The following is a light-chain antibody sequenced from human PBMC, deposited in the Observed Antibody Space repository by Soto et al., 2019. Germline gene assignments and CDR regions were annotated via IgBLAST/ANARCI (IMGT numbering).Light chain of an antibody. CDR3: MQSLQTPPWT. J-gene: IGKJ1*01. V-gene: IGKV2-28*01. Sequence: DIVMTQSPLSLPVTPGEPPSISCGTRQSLLQTNGYTYLDWYLQKPGQSPQLLIYLTSIRASGVPDRFSGSGSGTEFTLKISKVEAEDVGVYYCMQSLQTPPWTFGPGTKVDIK. CDR1: QSLLQTNGYTY. CDR2: LTS.